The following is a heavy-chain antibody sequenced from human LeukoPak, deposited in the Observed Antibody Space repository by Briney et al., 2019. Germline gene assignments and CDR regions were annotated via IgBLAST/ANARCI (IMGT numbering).Heavy chain of an antibody. CDR1: GYTFTGYY. D-gene: IGHD3-9*01. CDR3: ARIGLTSDPFDY. V-gene: IGHV1-2*02. CDR2: INPLSGGA. Sequence: ASVKVSCKASGYTFTGYYMHWVRQSPGQGLEWMGWINPLSGGANYAERFQGRVTLTWDTSISTAYMELSRLRSDDTAVYYCARIGLTSDPFDYWGQGTLVTVSS. J-gene: IGHJ4*02.